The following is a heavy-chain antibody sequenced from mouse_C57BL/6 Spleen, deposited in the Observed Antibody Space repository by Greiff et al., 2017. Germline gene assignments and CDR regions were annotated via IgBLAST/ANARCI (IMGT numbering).Heavy chain of an antibody. D-gene: IGHD1-1*01. V-gene: IGHV1-69*01. CDR3: ARAYGSSNLFAY. Sequence: QVQLQQSGAELVMPGASVKLSCKASGYTFTSYWMHWVKQRPGQGLEWIGEIDPSDSYTNYNQKFKGKSTLTVDKSSSTAYMQLSSLTSEDSAVYYCARAYGSSNLFAYWGQGTLVTVSA. CDR1: GYTFTSYW. CDR2: IDPSDSYT. J-gene: IGHJ3*01.